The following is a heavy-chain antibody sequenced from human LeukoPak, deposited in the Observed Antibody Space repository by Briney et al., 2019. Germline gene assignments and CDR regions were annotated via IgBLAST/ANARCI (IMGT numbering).Heavy chain of an antibody. J-gene: IGHJ6*03. D-gene: IGHD6-19*01. Sequence: GGSLRLSCAASGFTFNDYAMYWVRQAPGKGLEWVSGIRGSGANTYYADSVKGRFTVSRDNAKNSLYVQMNSLRVEDTAVYYCARDYSSGWYRVQDYYYMDVWGKGTTVTVSS. CDR2: IRGSGANT. CDR3: ARDYSSGWYRVQDYYYMDV. CDR1: GFTFNDYA. V-gene: IGHV3-23*01.